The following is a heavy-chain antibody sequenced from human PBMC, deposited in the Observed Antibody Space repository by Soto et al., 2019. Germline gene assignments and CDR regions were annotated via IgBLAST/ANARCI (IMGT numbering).Heavy chain of an antibody. Sequence: PGGSLRLGCATSGFTFSDEGMHWFRQVPGKGLVWVSRINKDGSYKNYADFVEGRFTISRDDAKSELYLHMDRLRAEDTAVYYCARGGLEPFDYLGQGALVTVPS. J-gene: IGHJ4*02. D-gene: IGHD1-1*01. V-gene: IGHV3-74*01. CDR1: GFTFSDEG. CDR2: INKDGSYK. CDR3: ARGGLEPFDY.